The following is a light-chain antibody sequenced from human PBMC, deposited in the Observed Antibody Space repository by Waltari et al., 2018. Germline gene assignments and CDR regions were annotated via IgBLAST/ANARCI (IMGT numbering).Light chain of an antibody. CDR3: QHYDNLLLT. V-gene: IGKV1-33*01. CDR2: LAS. Sequence: IQMTQSPSSLSASVGDRVTISCQASQDIANYLNWYQQKPGKAPKLLIYLASNLETGVPSRFSGSGSGAYFTFTISSLQPEDIATYYCQHYDNLLLTFGGGTKVEIK. J-gene: IGKJ4*01. CDR1: QDIANY.